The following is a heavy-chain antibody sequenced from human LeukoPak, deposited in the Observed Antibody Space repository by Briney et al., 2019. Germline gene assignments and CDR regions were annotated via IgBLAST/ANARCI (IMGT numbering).Heavy chain of an antibody. V-gene: IGHV4-39*07. Sequence: SETLSLTCTVSGGSISSSSYYWSWIRQPPGKGLEWIGEINHSGSTNYNPSLKSRVTISVDTSKNQFSLKLSSVTAADTAVYYCARGAGYCSSTSCPPWGQGTLVTVSS. CDR3: ARGAGYCSSTSCPP. CDR1: GGSISSSSYY. J-gene: IGHJ5*02. CDR2: INHSGST. D-gene: IGHD2-2*03.